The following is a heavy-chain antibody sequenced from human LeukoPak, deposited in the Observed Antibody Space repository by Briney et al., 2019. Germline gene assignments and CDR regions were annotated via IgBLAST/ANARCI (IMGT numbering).Heavy chain of an antibody. V-gene: IGHV4-31*03. J-gene: IGHJ5*02. Sequence: SETLSLTCTVSGGSISSGGYYWSWIRQHPGKGLEWIGYIYYSGSTYYNPSLKSRVTISVDTSKNQFSLKLSSVTAADTAVYYSARDGYGQLWFDPWGQGTLVTVSS. D-gene: IGHD5-18*01. CDR3: ARDGYGQLWFDP. CDR2: IYYSGST. CDR1: GGSISSGGYY.